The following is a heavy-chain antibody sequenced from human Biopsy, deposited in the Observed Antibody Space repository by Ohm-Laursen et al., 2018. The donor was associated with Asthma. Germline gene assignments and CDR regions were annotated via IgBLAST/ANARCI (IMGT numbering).Heavy chain of an antibody. D-gene: IGHD1-26*01. Sequence: TLSLTCGVSGDSIDSGDYSWTWIRQSPGVGLEWIGYIYRNGDTYYNPTLKNRVTISIDRSKNQFSLKLSSVTAADTAVYYCARGSSGGSYYTSLGYWGQGTLVTVSS. V-gene: IGHV4-30-2*06. J-gene: IGHJ4*02. CDR3: ARGSSGGSYYTSLGY. CDR1: GDSIDSGDYS. CDR2: IYRNGDT.